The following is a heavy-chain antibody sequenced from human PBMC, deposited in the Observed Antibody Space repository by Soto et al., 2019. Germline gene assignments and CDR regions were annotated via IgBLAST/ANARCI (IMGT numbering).Heavy chain of an antibody. CDR3: ANFTSCSSPTCLAY. V-gene: IGHV3-30*18. J-gene: IGHJ1*01. CDR1: GFTFSSYG. CDR2: ISYDGSNK. D-gene: IGHD2-15*01. Sequence: PGGSLRISCAASGFTFSSYGMHWVRQAPGKGLEWVAVISYDGSNKYYADSVKGRFTISRDNSINSLYLQMNGLRPDDTAVYYCANFTSCSSPTCLAYWGRGTLVPVSS.